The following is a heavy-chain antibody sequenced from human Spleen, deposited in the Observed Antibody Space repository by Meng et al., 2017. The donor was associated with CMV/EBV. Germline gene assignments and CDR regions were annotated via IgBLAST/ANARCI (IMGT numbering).Heavy chain of an antibody. Sequence: VSCKASGGTFSSYAISWVRQAPGQGLEWMGGIIPILGIANYAQKFQGRVTITADKSTSTAYMELSSLRSEDTAVYYCAREVTSRYFDLWGRGTLVTVSS. J-gene: IGHJ2*01. CDR3: AREVTSRYFDL. D-gene: IGHD4-23*01. V-gene: IGHV1-69*10. CDR2: IIPILGIA. CDR1: GGTFSSYA.